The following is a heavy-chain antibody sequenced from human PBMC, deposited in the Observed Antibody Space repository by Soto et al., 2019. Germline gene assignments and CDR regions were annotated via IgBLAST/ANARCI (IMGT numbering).Heavy chain of an antibody. D-gene: IGHD3-22*01. Sequence: LKISCKGSGYSFTSYWMSWVRQMPGKGLEWMGRIDPSDSYTNYSPSFQGHVTISADKSISTAYLQWSSLKASDTAMYYCARRGYDSSGSFFDYWGQGTLLTVSS. J-gene: IGHJ4*02. CDR1: GYSFTSYW. V-gene: IGHV5-10-1*01. CDR2: IDPSDSYT. CDR3: ARRGYDSSGSFFDY.